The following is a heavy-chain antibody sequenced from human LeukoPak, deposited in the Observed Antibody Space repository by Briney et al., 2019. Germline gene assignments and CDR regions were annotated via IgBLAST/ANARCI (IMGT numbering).Heavy chain of an antibody. D-gene: IGHD3-22*01. J-gene: IGHJ3*02. CDR3: ARDGSYYYDSSGYHDTSSDAFDI. CDR2: ISSSGSTI. CDR1: GFTFSSYE. Sequence: HPGGSLRLSCAASGFTFSSYEMNWVRQAPGKGLEWISYISSSGSTIYYADSVKGRFTISRDNAKNSLYLQMNSLRAEDTAVYYCARDGSYYYDSSGYHDTSSDAFDIWGQGTMVTVSS. V-gene: IGHV3-48*03.